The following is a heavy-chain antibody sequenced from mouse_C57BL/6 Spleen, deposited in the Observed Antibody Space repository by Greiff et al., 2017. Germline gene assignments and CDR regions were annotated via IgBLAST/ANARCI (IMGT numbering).Heavy chain of an antibody. J-gene: IGHJ4*01. CDR3: ARDRVRAMDY. V-gene: IGHV5-16*01. Sequence: EVKLVESEGGLVQPGSSMKLSCTASGFTFSDYYMAWVRQVPEKGLEWVANINYDGSSTYYLDSLKSRFIISRDNAKNILYLQMSSLKSEDTATXYCARDRVRAMDYWGQGTSVTVSS. CDR2: INYDGSST. CDR1: GFTFSDYY. D-gene: IGHD2-2*01.